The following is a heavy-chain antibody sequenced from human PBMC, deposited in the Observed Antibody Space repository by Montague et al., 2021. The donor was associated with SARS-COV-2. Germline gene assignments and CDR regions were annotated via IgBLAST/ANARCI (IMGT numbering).Heavy chain of an antibody. CDR3: ARHVSNLRAAVDYFDY. D-gene: IGHD5/OR15-5a*01. CDR1: GGTISTDNLYWY. V-gene: IGHV4-39*01. J-gene: IGHJ4*02. CDR2: IFHNGDS. Sequence: SETLSLTCLVSGGTISTDNLYWYWAWIRQPPGKGLEWSGSIFHNGDSYYNPSLNTRVTISIGTSRNHFSLSLTSVTAPDTAVYYCARHVSNLRAAVDYFDYWGQGTPVTVSS.